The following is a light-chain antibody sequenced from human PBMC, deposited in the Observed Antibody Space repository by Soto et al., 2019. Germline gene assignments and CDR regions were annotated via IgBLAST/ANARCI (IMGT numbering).Light chain of an antibody. J-gene: IGLJ1*01. V-gene: IGLV2-23*02. Sequence: QSVLTQPASVSGSPGQSITISCTGTSSDVENYNLVSWYQQHPGKAPKLMIHEVNKRPSGISNRFSGSKSGSTASLTIYGLQAEDEADYYCCSYAGSSTYVLGTGTKVTVL. CDR2: EVN. CDR3: CSYAGSSTYV. CDR1: SSDVENYNL.